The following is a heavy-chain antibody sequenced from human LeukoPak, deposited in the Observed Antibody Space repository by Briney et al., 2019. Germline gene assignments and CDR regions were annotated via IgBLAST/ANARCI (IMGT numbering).Heavy chain of an antibody. CDR3: ARDLENYGGNSAGPYWYFDL. CDR2: INPNSGDT. Sequence: GASVKVSCKASGYSFTGYYIQWVRQAPGQGLEWLGRINPNSGDTNYAQKSQGRVTMTRDTSISTAYMELSRLRSDDTAVYYCARDLENYGGNSAGPYWYFDLWGRGTLVTVSS. J-gene: IGHJ2*01. V-gene: IGHV1-2*06. D-gene: IGHD4-23*01. CDR1: GYSFTGYY.